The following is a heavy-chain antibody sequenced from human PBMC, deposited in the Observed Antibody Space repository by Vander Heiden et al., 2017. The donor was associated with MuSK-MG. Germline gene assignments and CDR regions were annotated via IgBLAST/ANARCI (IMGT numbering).Heavy chain of an antibody. V-gene: IGHV3-23*04. Sequence: EVQLVESGGGLVQPGGSLRPSCAAYGFTFSSYAMNWVRQAPGKGLEWVAGISGSGGNTYYVDSVKGRFTISRDNSKNTLYLQMNSLRAEDTAVYYCAKGEPPSLMSGGIDYWGQGTLVTVSS. J-gene: IGHJ4*02. D-gene: IGHD1-26*01. CDR3: AKGEPPSLMSGGIDY. CDR1: GFTFSSYA. CDR2: ISGSGGNT.